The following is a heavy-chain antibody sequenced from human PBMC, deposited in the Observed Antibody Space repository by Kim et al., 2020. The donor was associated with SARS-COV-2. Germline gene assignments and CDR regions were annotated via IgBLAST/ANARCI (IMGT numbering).Heavy chain of an antibody. Sequence: SETLSLTCSISGVSVNTGGYYWSWIRQHAGKGLEWIAYIHYDGSPFYNPALEARVSISLDRAENQLFLKLTAMTAADTAGYYCARVRVGYSTPFDHWGQG. D-gene: IGHD5-18*01. J-gene: IGHJ4*02. CDR3: ARVRVGYSTPFDH. CDR1: GVSVNTGGYY. CDR2: IHYDGSP. V-gene: IGHV4-31*03.